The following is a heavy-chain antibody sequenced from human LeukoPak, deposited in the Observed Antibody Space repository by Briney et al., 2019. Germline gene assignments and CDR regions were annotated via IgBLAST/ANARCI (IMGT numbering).Heavy chain of an antibody. CDR3: ARGEYSSGWYLSSAFDI. V-gene: IGHV3-7*01. Sequence: PGGSLRLSCAASGFTFSSYWMSWVRQAPGKGLEWVANIKQDGSEKYYVDSVKGRFTISRDNAKNSLYLQMNSLRAEDTAVYYCARGEYSSGWYLSSAFDIWGQGTMVTVSS. D-gene: IGHD6-19*01. CDR2: IKQDGSEK. J-gene: IGHJ3*02. CDR1: GFTFSSYW.